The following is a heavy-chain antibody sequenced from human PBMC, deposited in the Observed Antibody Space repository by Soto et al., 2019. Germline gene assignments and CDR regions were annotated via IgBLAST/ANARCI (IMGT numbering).Heavy chain of an antibody. D-gene: IGHD3-10*01. CDR3: ARGVRGVLGRQTVDY. Sequence: QVQLVQSGAEVKKPGASVKVSCKASGYTFTSYDINWVRQATGQGLEWMGWMNPNSGNTGYAQKFQGRVTMTRNTSXXTAYIELRSLRSEDTAVYYCARGVRGVLGRQTVDYWGQGTLVTVSS. CDR2: MNPNSGNT. CDR1: GYTFTSYD. J-gene: IGHJ4*02. V-gene: IGHV1-8*01.